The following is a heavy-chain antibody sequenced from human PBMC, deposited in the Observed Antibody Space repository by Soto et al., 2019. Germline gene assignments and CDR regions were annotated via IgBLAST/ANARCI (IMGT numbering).Heavy chain of an antibody. CDR2: INHSGST. CDR1: GGSFSGYY. V-gene: IGHV4-34*01. D-gene: IGHD6-13*01. Sequence: SETLSLTCAVYGGSFSGYYWSWLRQPPGKGLEWIGEINHSGSTNYNPSLKSRVTISVDTSKNQFSLKLSSVTAADTAVYYCARGNNLIAAADPNWFDPWGQGPLVTVSS. J-gene: IGHJ5*02. CDR3: ARGNNLIAAADPNWFDP.